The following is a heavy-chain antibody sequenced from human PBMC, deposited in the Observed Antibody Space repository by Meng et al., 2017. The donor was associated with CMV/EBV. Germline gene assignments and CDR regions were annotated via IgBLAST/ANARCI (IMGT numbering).Heavy chain of an antibody. CDR2: ISSSSSYI. Sequence: GESLKISCAASGFTFSSYSMNWVRQAPGKGLEWVSSISSSSSYIYYADSVKGRFTISRDNAKNSLYLQMNSLRAEDTAVYYCASDLPHCSSTSCQYFFDYWGQGTLVTVSS. V-gene: IGHV3-21*01. CDR3: ASDLPHCSSTSCQYFFDY. J-gene: IGHJ4*02. D-gene: IGHD2-2*01. CDR1: GFTFSSYS.